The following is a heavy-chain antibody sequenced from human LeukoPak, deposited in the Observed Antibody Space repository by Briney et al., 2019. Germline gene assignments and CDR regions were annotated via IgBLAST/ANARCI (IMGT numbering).Heavy chain of an antibody. V-gene: IGHV3-30*02. J-gene: IGHJ3*02. D-gene: IGHD7-27*01. CDR2: IQSHGSNE. CDR3: AKTTGDNAFDI. Sequence: GGSLRLSCAASGFTFSNYGMHWVRQAPGKGLEWVTFIQSHGSNEYYVDSVKGRFTTSRDNPKNTLYLQMSSPRPEDTAVYYCAKTTGDNAFDIWGQGTLVTVSS. CDR1: GFTFSNYG.